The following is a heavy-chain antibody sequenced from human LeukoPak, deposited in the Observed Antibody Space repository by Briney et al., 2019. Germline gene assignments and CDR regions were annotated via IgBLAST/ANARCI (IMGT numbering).Heavy chain of an antibody. CDR2: IYHSGST. CDR3: ARRPVYYGPFDY. D-gene: IGHD2-8*01. Sequence: PSETLSLTCAVSGYSISSGDYWGWTRQPPGKGLEWIGSIYHSGSTYYNPSLKSRVTISLDTSKNQFSLKLRSVTAADTAVYYCARRPVYYGPFDYWGQGTLVTVSS. J-gene: IGHJ4*02. CDR1: GYSISSGDY. V-gene: IGHV4-38-2*01.